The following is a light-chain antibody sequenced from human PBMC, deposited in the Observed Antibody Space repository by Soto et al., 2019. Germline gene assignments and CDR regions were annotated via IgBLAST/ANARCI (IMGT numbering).Light chain of an antibody. CDR2: AVT. Sequence: QSVLTQPASVPGSPGQSITISCTGTSSDVGGYNYVSWYQQHPDKAPKLMIYAVTNRPSGVSNRFSGSKSGNTASLTISGLQAEDEADYYCSSYTSTSTVVFGGGTKLTVL. CDR3: SSYTSTSTVV. V-gene: IGLV2-14*01. J-gene: IGLJ2*01. CDR1: SSDVGGYNY.